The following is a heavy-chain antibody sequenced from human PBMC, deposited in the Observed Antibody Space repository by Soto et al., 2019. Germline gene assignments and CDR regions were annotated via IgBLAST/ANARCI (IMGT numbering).Heavy chain of an antibody. V-gene: IGHV3-9*01. Sequence: GRNPRLSFAASGYTFDDYAMHWVRQAPGKGLEWVSGISWNSGSIGYADSVKGRFTISRDNAKNSLYLQMNSLRVEDTALDDCTQRQDRSLPSWLDPW. D-gene: IGHD3-16*01. CDR1: GYTFDDYA. J-gene: IGHJ5*02. CDR3: TQRQDRSLPSWLDP. CDR2: ISWNSGSI.